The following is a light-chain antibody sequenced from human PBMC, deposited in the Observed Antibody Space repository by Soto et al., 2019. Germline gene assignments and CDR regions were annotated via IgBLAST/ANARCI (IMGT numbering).Light chain of an antibody. CDR1: QSINSF. Sequence: EIVLTQSPATLSLSPGERATLSCRASQSINSFLAWYQQKPGQAPRLLIYDASNRATGIPARFSGSGSGTDFTLTISSLEPEGVAVYYCQQRSNWPTFGQGTKLEIK. CDR3: QQRSNWPT. V-gene: IGKV3-11*01. J-gene: IGKJ2*01. CDR2: DAS.